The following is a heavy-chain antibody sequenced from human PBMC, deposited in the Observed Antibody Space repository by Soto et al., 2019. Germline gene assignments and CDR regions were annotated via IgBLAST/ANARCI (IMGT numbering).Heavy chain of an antibody. CDR2: IIPIFGTA. Sequence: QVQLVQSGAEVKKPGSSVKVSCKASGGTFSSYAISWVRQAPGQGLEWMGGIIPIFGTANYAQKFQGRVTITADESTSTAYMDLSSLRSEDTAVYYCARVVYDILTGYSYYYYGMDVWGQGTTVTVSS. D-gene: IGHD3-9*01. V-gene: IGHV1-69*01. CDR3: ARVVYDILTGYSYYYYGMDV. CDR1: GGTFSSYA. J-gene: IGHJ6*02.